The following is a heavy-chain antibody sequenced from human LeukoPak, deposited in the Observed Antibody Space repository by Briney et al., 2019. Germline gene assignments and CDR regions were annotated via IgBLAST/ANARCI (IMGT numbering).Heavy chain of an antibody. D-gene: IGHD3-10*01. Sequence: GGSLRLSCAASGFTFSSYWMSWVRQAPGKGLEWVANIKLDGSVKYYVDSVKGRFTISRDNAKNSLYLQMDSLRAEDTAVYYCATDYYAYFVYWGQGTLVTVSS. CDR1: GFTFSSYW. J-gene: IGHJ4*02. V-gene: IGHV3-7*04. CDR2: IKLDGSVK. CDR3: ATDYYAYFVY.